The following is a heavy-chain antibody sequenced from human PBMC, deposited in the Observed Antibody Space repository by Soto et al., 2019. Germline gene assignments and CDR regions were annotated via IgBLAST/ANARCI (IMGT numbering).Heavy chain of an antibody. CDR2: IYPGDSDT. V-gene: IGHV5-51*01. D-gene: IGHD2-8*01. J-gene: IGHJ6*02. CDR1: GYSFTSYW. Sequence: GESLKISCKGSGYSFTSYWIGWVRQMPGKGLEWMGIIYPGDSDTRYSPSFQGQVTISADKSISTAYLQWSSLKASDTAMYYCARRGGYCNNGVCYINYYYGMDVWGQGTTVTVS. CDR3: ARRGGYCNNGVCYINYYYGMDV.